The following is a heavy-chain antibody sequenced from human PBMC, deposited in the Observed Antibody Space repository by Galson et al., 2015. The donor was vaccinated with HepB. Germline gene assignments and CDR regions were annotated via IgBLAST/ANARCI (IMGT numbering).Heavy chain of an antibody. CDR2: IYYTGST. CDR1: GGSISTYY. Sequence: SETLSLTCTVSGGSISTYYWSWIRQPPGKGLEWVGYIYYTGSTNYNPSLKSRVTISVDTSKNQFSLRLSSVTAADTAVYYCAGGSNYYDSSGLFDCWGQGTVVTVSS. V-gene: IGHV4-59*01. D-gene: IGHD3-22*01. J-gene: IGHJ4*02. CDR3: AGGSNYYDSSGLFDC.